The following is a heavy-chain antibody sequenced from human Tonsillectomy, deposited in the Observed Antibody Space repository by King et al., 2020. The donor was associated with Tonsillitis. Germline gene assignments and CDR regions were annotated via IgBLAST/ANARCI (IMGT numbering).Heavy chain of an antibody. CDR1: GFTFSNYA. CDR3: AAVPNDNYDSWSGPFSY. J-gene: IGHJ4*02. Sequence: VQLVESGGGLAQPGGSLRLSCVASGFTFSNYAMSWVRQVPGKGLEWVSAISGSGRSTYYADSVKGRFTISRDNSKDTLYLQMNSLRAEDTAAYYCAAVPNDNYDSWSGPFSYWGQGTLVTVSS. CDR2: ISGSGRST. V-gene: IGHV3-23*04. D-gene: IGHD3-3*01.